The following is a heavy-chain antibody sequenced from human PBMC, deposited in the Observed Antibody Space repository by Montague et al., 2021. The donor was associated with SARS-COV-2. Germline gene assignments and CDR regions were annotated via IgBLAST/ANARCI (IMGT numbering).Heavy chain of an antibody. CDR2: VYSSGTT. J-gene: IGHJ4*02. Sequence: SETLSLTCTVSSDSISSYYWGWIRQPSGKRLEWLGYVYSSGTTNYNPSLNSRIAISVDTSRNQFSLRLDSVTAADTAIYYCATLTQSNGDFWGQGALVTVS. V-gene: IGHV4-4*08. CDR1: SDSISSYY. D-gene: IGHD4/OR15-4a*01. CDR3: ATLTQSNGDF.